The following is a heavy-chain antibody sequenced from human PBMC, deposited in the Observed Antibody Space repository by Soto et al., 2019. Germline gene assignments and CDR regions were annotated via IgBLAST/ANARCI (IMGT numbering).Heavy chain of an antibody. V-gene: IGHV3-23*01. D-gene: IGHD6-6*01. CDR3: AKDLRAARHFGYYFYYGMYX. CDR1: GFTFSSYA. J-gene: IGHJ6*02. Sequence: GGSLRLSCAASGFTFSSYAMSWVRQAPGKGLAWVSSISGSGGSKYYEASVKVRFTISRDNSNNKLYPQMKSLRAEDTAVYYCAKDLRAARHFGYYFYYGMYXWGQVTTVTVS. CDR2: ISGSGGSK.